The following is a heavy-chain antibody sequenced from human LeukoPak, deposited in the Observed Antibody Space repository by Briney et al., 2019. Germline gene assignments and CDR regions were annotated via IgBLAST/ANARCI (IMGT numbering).Heavy chain of an antibody. CDR2: ISYDGSNE. Sequence: LGRSLRLSCAASGFAFSIYPIHWGRQAPGKGLEWVAGISYDGSNEYYADSVKGRFSISRDSSKNMLYLHMNSLRGDDSAVYYCAREKHEGSTHFDYWGQGTLVTVSS. CDR3: AREKHEGSTHFDY. CDR1: GFAFSIYP. J-gene: IGHJ4*02. V-gene: IGHV3-30*04.